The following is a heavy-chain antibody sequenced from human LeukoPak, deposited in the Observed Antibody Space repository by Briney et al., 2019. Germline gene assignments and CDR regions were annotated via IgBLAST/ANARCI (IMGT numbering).Heavy chain of an antibody. CDR3: ARVAVLMLYGSSFYYFDY. V-gene: IGHV1-2*02. J-gene: IGHJ4*02. CDR2: INPNSGGT. D-gene: IGHD2-8*01. CDR1: GYTFTDFY. Sequence: ASVKVSCKASGYTFTDFYIHWVRQAPGQGLEWMGWINPNSGGTNYAQKFQGRVTMTGDTSISTAYIELSRLRSDDTAVYYCARVAVLMLYGSSFYYFDYWGQGALVTVSS.